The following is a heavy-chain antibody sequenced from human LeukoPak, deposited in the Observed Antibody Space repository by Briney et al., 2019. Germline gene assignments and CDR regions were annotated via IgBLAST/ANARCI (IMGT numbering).Heavy chain of an antibody. D-gene: IGHD1-26*01. CDR2: IKKDGRQK. J-gene: IGHJ4*02. CDR1: GFTFSSYW. Sequence: GGSLRLSCAASGFTFSSYWMTWVRQAPGKGLEWVANIKKDGRQKFYVDSVKGRFTISRDNAKSSLYLQMNSLRVEDTAVYYCARDFAIVVGATDYWGQGTLVTVSS. V-gene: IGHV3-7*01. CDR3: ARDFAIVVGATDY.